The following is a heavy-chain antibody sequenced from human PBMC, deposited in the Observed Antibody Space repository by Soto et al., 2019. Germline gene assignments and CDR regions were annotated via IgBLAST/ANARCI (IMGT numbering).Heavy chain of an antibody. V-gene: IGHV4-59*01. CDR1: GGSISSYY. Sequence: SETLSLTCTVSGGSISSYYWSWIRQPPGKGLEWIGYIYYSGSTNYNPSLKSRVTISVDTSKNQFSLKLISVTAADTAVYYCVRAWGYDFWSGYYIPDYYYYYMDVWGKGTTVTVS. CDR3: VRAWGYDFWSGYYIPDYYYYYMDV. J-gene: IGHJ6*03. D-gene: IGHD3-3*01. CDR2: IYYSGST.